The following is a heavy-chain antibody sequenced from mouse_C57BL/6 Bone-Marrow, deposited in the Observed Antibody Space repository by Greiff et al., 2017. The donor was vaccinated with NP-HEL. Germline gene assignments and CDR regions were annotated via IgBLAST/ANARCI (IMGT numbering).Heavy chain of an antibody. CDR3: ASLYYDYDEGYFDY. V-gene: IGHV1-59*01. J-gene: IGHJ2*01. D-gene: IGHD2-4*01. Sequence: QVQLQQPGAELVRPGTSVKLSCKASGYTFTSYWMHWVKQRPGQGLEWIGVIDPSDSYTNYNQKFKGKATLTVDTSSSTAYMQLSSLTSEDSAVSYSASLYYDYDEGYFDYWGKGTTLTVSS. CDR1: GYTFTSYW. CDR2: IDPSDSYT.